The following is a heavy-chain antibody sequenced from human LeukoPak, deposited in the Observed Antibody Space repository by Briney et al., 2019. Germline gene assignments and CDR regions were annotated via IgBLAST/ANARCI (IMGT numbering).Heavy chain of an antibody. CDR1: GGSISSGGYY. Sequence: SETLSLTCTVSGGSISSGGYYWSWIRQHPGKGLEWIGYIYYSGSTYYNPSLKSRVTISVDTSKNQFSLKLSSVTAADTAVYYCARGNKAYCSGGSCYNWFDPWGQGTLVTVSS. D-gene: IGHD2-15*01. J-gene: IGHJ5*02. CDR3: ARGNKAYCSGGSCYNWFDP. V-gene: IGHV4-31*03. CDR2: IYYSGST.